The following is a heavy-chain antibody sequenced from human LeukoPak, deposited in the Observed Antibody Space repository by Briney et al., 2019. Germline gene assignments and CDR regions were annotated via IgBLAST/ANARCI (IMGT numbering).Heavy chain of an antibody. Sequence: GGSLRLSCAAPGFTFISYNMNWVRQAPGKGLEWVSSISSSSSSYKYYAGSVKGRFTVSRDNAKNSLYLQMNSLRAEDTAVYYCARRAGAYSHPYDYWGQGTLVTVSS. D-gene: IGHD4/OR15-4a*01. CDR3: ARRAGAYSHPYDY. CDR1: GFTFISYN. J-gene: IGHJ4*02. V-gene: IGHV3-21*04. CDR2: ISSSSSSYK.